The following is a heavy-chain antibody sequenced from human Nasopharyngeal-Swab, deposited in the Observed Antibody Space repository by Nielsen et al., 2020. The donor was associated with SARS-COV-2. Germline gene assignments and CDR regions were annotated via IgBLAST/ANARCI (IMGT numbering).Heavy chain of an antibody. Sequence: VRQAPGKGLEWVAVISYDGSNKYYADSVKGRFTISRDNSKNTLYLQMNSLRAEDTAVYYCARRPGDGMDVWGQGTTVPSP. D-gene: IGHD3-10*01. CDR2: ISYDGSNK. J-gene: IGHJ6*02. CDR3: ARRPGDGMDV. V-gene: IGHV3-30-3*01.